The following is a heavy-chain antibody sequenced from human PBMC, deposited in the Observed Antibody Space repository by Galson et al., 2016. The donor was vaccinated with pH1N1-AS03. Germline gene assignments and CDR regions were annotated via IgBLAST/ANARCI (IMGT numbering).Heavy chain of an antibody. CDR2: IYHGGST. J-gene: IGHJ6*02. V-gene: IGHV4-4*02. CDR1: GFTFSNAR. Sequence: LRLSCAASGFTFSNARMSWVRQAPGKGLEWIATIYHGGSTYYNPSLKSRVTISIDTSKDQFSLKLNSVTAADTAVYYCARDRISLVRGSFYYYGMDVWGQGTTVTVSS. CDR3: ARDRISLVRGSFYYYGMDV. D-gene: IGHD3-10*01.